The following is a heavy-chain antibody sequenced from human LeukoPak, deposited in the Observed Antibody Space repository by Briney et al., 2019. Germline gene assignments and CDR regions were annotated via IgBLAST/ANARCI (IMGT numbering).Heavy chain of an antibody. D-gene: IGHD3-22*01. J-gene: IGHJ4*02. CDR3: AKDLYDSPFDY. Sequence: PGGSLRLSCAASGFSFSSFGMHWVRQAPGKGLDWVAFIRYDGSKKYYADSVKGRFTISRDSSKNTLYLQMNSLRAGDTAVYYCAKDLYDSPFDYWGQGTLVTVSS. V-gene: IGHV3-30*02. CDR1: GFSFSSFG. CDR2: IRYDGSKK.